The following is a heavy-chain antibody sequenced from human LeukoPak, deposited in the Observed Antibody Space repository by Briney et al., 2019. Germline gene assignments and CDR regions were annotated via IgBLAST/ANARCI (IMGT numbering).Heavy chain of an antibody. V-gene: IGHV4-39*07. CDR3: ASGVGITMIVVVIGNYFDY. J-gene: IGHJ4*02. Sequence: PSETLSLTCTVSGGSISSSSYYWGWIRQPPGKGLEWIGSIYYSGSTYYNPSLKSRVTTSVDTSKNQFSLKLSSVTAADTAVYYCASGVGITMIVVVIGNYFDYWGQGTLVTVSS. CDR1: GGSISSSSYY. D-gene: IGHD3-22*01. CDR2: IYYSGST.